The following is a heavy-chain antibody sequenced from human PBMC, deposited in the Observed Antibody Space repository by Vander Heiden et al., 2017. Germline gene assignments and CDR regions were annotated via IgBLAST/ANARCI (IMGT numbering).Heavy chain of an antibody. CDR3: ARDFSPFDY. J-gene: IGHJ4*02. Sequence: EVQLVESGGGLVQPGGSLRLSCAASGFTFSSYWMSWVRQAPGKGLEWVANINQDGGEKYYVDSVEGRFTISRDNAKNSLHLQMNSLRAEDTAVYYCARDFSPFDYWGQGTLVTVSS. V-gene: IGHV3-7*01. CDR1: GFTFSSYW. CDR2: INQDGGEK.